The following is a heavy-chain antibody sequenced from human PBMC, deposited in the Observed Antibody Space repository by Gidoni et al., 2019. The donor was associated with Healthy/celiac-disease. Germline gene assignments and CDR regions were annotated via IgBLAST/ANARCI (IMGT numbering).Heavy chain of an antibody. CDR1: CITFGDYA. CDR2: ISSNSGSI. CDR3: AKDTGFFEYNYAFDI. D-gene: IGHD1-20*01. Sequence: EVQLVASGGGWVQPGGSLRLSCDASCITFGDYAMHWVRQAPGKGLEWVSGISSNSGSIGYADSVKGRFTISRDNAKNSLYLQMNSLRAEDTALYYCAKDTGFFEYNYAFDIWGQGTMVTVSS. V-gene: IGHV3-9*01. J-gene: IGHJ3*02.